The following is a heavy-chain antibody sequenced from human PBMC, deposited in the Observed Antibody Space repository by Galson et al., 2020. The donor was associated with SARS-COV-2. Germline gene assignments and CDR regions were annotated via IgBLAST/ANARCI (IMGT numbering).Heavy chain of an antibody. D-gene: IGHD3-22*01. V-gene: IGHV4-4*07. J-gene: IGHJ6*02. CDR2: IYTSGST. Sequence: SETLSLTCTVSGGSISSYYWSWIRQPAGKGLEWIGRIYTSGSTNYNPSLKSRVTMSVDTSKNQFSLKLSSVTAADTAVYYCARTQSDYYDSSGYYPRDYYGMDVWGQGTTVTVSS. CDR1: GGSISSYY. CDR3: ARTQSDYYDSSGYYPRDYYGMDV.